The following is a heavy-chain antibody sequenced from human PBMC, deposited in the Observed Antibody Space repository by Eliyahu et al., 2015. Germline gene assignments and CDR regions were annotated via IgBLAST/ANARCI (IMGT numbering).Heavy chain of an antibody. CDR1: GXTFTSYD. V-gene: IGHV1-8*01. J-gene: IGHJ4*02. Sequence: QVQLVQSGAEVKKPGXSVXVXXKASGXTFTSYDINWVRQATGQGLEWMGWMNPNSGNTGYAQKFQGRVTMTRNTSISTAYMELSSLRSEDTAVYYCARGPLGFLEWIIWGQGTLVTVSS. D-gene: IGHD3-3*01. CDR3: ARGPLGFLEWII. CDR2: MNPNSGNT.